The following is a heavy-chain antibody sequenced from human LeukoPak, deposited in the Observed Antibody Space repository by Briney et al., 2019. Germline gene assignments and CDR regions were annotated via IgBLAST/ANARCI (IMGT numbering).Heavy chain of an antibody. CDR1: GFTFSSYA. Sequence: PGGSLSLSCAASGFTFSSYAMSWVRQAPGKGPEWVSAISGGGTSTYYADSVKGRFTISRDNSKNTLYLQMNSLRAEDTAVYYCAKRPSSSGWYPDYWGQGTLVTVSS. CDR2: ISGGGTST. J-gene: IGHJ4*02. D-gene: IGHD6-19*01. V-gene: IGHV3-23*01. CDR3: AKRPSSSGWYPDY.